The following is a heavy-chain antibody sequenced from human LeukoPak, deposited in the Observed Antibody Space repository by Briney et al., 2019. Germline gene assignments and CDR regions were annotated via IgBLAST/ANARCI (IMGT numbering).Heavy chain of an antibody. D-gene: IGHD2-2*01. CDR1: GFTFSSYA. Sequence: GGSLRLSCAASGFTFSSYAMSWVRQAPGKGLEWVSAISGSGGSTYYADSVKGRFTISRDNSKNTLYLQMNSLRAEDTAVYYCAKLYCSSSCSRGGYFDSWGRGTLVTVSS. J-gene: IGHJ4*02. CDR3: AKLYCSSSCSRGGYFDS. CDR2: ISGSGGST. V-gene: IGHV3-23*01.